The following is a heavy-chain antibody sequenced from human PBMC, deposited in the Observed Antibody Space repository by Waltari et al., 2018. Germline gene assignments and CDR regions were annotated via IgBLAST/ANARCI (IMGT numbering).Heavy chain of an antibody. V-gene: IGHV4-39*01. J-gene: IGHJ4*02. CDR2: IYYSGST. CDR1: GGSISSSSYY. Sequence: QLQLQESGPGLAKPSDTLSFTCTFAGGSISSSSYYWGWLRQPPGKGLEWIGSIYYSGSTYYNPSLKSRVTISVDTSKNQFSLKLSSVTAADTTVYYGARLTSLAGGWYVFNYWGQGTLVTVSS. CDR3: ARLTSLAGGWYVFNY. D-gene: IGHD6-19*01.